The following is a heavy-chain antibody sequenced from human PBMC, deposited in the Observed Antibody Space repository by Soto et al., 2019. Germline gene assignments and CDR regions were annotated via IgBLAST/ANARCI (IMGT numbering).Heavy chain of an antibody. CDR1: GFTFNNYA. Sequence: EVQLLESGGGLVQPGGSLRLSCAASGFTFNNYAMAWARQAPGEGLEYVSAISSGGSGTYYADSVKGRFTSSRDNSKNTVYLQMNGLRAEDTALYYCAKRDGANGGHFDYWGQGTLVTVSS. CDR2: ISSGGSGT. D-gene: IGHD7-27*01. J-gene: IGHJ4*02. V-gene: IGHV3-23*01. CDR3: AKRDGANGGHFDY.